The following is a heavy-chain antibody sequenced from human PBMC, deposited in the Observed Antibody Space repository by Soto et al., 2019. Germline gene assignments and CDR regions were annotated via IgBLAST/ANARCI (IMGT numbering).Heavy chain of an antibody. CDR3: ARGPGGFGDFSLDY. CDR2: IYTGGST. CDR1: VGSISHYY. V-gene: IGHV4-4*07. J-gene: IGHJ4*02. Sequence: SETLSRNCAVSVGSISHYYWSWIREPAGKGLEWIGRIYTGGSTNYNPSLKSRVTMSVDTSKNQFSLKLSSVTAADTAVYYCARGPGGFGDFSLDYWGQGTLVTVPS. D-gene: IGHD3-10*01.